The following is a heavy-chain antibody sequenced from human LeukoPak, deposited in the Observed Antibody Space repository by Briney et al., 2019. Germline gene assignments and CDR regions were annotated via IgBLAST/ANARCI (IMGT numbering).Heavy chain of an antibody. J-gene: IGHJ4*02. CDR3: ARAGAGNEYVGLFDY. CDR2: IYYTGST. V-gene: IGHV4-59*01. D-gene: IGHD3-16*01. Sequence: KASETLSLTCTVSGGSMSSYYWSWIRQPPGKGLEWIGYIYYTGSTNYNPSLKSRVTISVDTSKNQFSLKLSSVTAADTAVYYCARAGAGNEYVGLFDYWGQGTLVTVSS. CDR1: GGSMSSYY.